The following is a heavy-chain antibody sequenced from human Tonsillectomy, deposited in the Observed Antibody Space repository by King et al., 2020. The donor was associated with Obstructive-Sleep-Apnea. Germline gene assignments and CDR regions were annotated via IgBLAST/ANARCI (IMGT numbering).Heavy chain of an antibody. Sequence: VQLVESGGGLVKPGGSLRLSCAASGFTFSSYSMKWVRQAPGKGLEWISSISSRSTYIYYADSVKGRFTISRDNAKNSLYLQMNSLRAEDTAVYYCARVYGGNQRGYFDFGGQGTLATVSS. CDR1: GFTFSSYS. D-gene: IGHD4-23*01. V-gene: IGHV3-21*01. J-gene: IGHJ4*02. CDR3: ARVYGGNQRGYFDF. CDR2: ISSRSTYI.